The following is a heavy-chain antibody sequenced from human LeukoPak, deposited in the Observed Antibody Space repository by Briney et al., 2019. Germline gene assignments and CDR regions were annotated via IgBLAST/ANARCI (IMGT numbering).Heavy chain of an antibody. CDR1: GGSVSSGRYF. D-gene: IGHD3/OR15-3a*01. CDR2: IYTSGST. J-gene: IGHJ4*02. CDR3: ARERNDFWTGYYDY. Sequence: PSQTLSLTCTVSGGSVSSGRYFWSWIRQPAGRGLEWIGRIYTSGSTNYNPSLRSRVTISLDTSKNQFSLKLTSVTAADTAVYYCARERNDFWTGYYDYWGQGTLVTVSS. V-gene: IGHV4-61*02.